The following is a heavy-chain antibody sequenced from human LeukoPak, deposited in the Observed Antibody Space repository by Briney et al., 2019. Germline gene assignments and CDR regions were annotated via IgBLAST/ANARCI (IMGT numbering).Heavy chain of an antibody. CDR2: ISDSGGST. V-gene: IGHV3-23*01. J-gene: IGHJ4*02. CDR1: GFTFSSYD. D-gene: IGHD3-10*01. CDR3: AKHYYGSGSYLDY. Sequence: GSLRLSCAASGFTFSSYDMHWVRQAPGKGLEWVSDISDSGGSTYYADSVKGRFTISRDNSKNTLYLQMNRLRAEDTAVYYCAKHYYGSGSYLDYWGQGTLVTVSS.